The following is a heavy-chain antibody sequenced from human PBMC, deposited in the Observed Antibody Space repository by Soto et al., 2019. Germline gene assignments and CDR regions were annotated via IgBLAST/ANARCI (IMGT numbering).Heavy chain of an antibody. CDR2: INMDGIKT. V-gene: IGHV3-74*01. CDR3: ARDYYYDSRSSSVNWFDP. J-gene: IGHJ5*02. D-gene: IGHD3-22*01. Sequence: GGSLRLSCVASEFTFSKYWMRWVRQAPGKGLVWVSRINMDGIKTAYADSVKGRFTVSRDNANNTLYLQMNSLGVEDTAVYYCARDYYYDSRSSSVNWFDPWGQGTLVTVSS. CDR1: EFTFSKYW.